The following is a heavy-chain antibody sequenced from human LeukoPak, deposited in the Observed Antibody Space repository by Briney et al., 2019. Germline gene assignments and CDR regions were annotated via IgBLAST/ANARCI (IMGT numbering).Heavy chain of an antibody. CDR2: ISGDGGST. D-gene: IGHD3-22*01. V-gene: IGHV3-43*02. Sequence: GGSLRLSCAASGFTFDDYAMHCVRQAPGKGLECGSLISGDGGSTYYADSVKGRFTISRDKSKNSLYLQMNSLRTEDTALYYCAKDTNYDSSEYFDYWGQGTLVTVSS. J-gene: IGHJ4*02. CDR3: AKDTNYDSSEYFDY. CDR1: GFTFDDYA.